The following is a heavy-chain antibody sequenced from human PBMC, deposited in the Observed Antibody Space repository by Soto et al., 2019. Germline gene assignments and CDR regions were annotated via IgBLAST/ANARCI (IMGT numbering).Heavy chain of an antibody. CDR3: ASLGGIAAAEDS. Sequence: QVQLVQSGAEVKKPGASVKVSCKASGYTFTGYYMHWVRQAPGQGLEWMGCINPNSGGTKYAQKLHGRVTTTRDTSISTADMELSSLRSDDTAVYYCASLGGIAAAEDSWGQGTLVTVSS. V-gene: IGHV1-2*02. D-gene: IGHD6-13*01. CDR1: GYTFTGYY. J-gene: IGHJ4*02. CDR2: INPNSGGT.